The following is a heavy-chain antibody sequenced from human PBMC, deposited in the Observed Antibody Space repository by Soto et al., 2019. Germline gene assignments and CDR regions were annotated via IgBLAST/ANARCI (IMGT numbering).Heavy chain of an antibody. J-gene: IGHJ5*02. CDR1: GGSISKFY. V-gene: IGHV4-4*07. D-gene: IGHD4-17*01. Sequence: QVQLQESGPGLLKASETLSLSCSVSGGSISKFYWSWIRKTAGKGLEWIGRVYATGTTDYNPSLSRRVTMSVDMSKMTCCLRLPSATAADTGVYYCVRDGSKTLRDGFDPWGKGKLVSVS. CDR2: VYATGTT. CDR3: VRDGSKTLRDGFDP.